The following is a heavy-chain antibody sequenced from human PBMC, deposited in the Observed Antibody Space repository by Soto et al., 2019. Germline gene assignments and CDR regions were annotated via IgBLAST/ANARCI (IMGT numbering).Heavy chain of an antibody. CDR1: GYTFTLYA. CDR3: ARGVPAATYYYYYYMDV. Sequence: ASVKVSCKASGYTFTLYARHWVRQAPGQKLEWMGWINAGNGNTKYSQKFQGRVTITRDTSASTAYMELSSLRSEDTAVYYCARGVPAATYYYYYYMDVWGKGTTVTVSS. CDR2: INAGNGNT. D-gene: IGHD2-2*01. J-gene: IGHJ6*03. V-gene: IGHV1-3*01.